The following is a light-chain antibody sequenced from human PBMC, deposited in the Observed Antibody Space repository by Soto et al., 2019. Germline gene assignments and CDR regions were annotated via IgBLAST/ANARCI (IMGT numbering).Light chain of an antibody. Sequence: QSALTQPASVSGSTGQSITISCTGTSSDVGGYNFVSWYQQHPGKAPKIMIYDVTNQPSGVSNRFSGSKSGNTASLTISGLQAEDAADYYCSSYTSSSTLVFGTGTKLTVL. CDR1: SSDVGGYNF. CDR2: DVT. J-gene: IGLJ1*01. V-gene: IGLV2-14*01. CDR3: SSYTSSSTLV.